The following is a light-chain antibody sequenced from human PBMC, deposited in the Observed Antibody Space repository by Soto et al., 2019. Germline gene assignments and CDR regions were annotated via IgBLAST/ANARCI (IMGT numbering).Light chain of an antibody. J-gene: IGKJ2*01. CDR2: HAS. Sequence: ALQLTQSPSSLSASVGDRVTITCRASQGISSALAWDQQKPGKAPKLLIYHASSLESGVTSRFSGSGSGTDVTLTISSLQPEDFATYYCQQFNSYPYTFGQGTKLEIK. CDR1: QGISSA. V-gene: IGKV1-13*02. CDR3: QQFNSYPYT.